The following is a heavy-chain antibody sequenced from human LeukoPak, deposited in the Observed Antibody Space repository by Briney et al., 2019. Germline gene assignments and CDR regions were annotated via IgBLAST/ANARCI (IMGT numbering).Heavy chain of an antibody. Sequence: ASVKVSCKASGYTFTSYYIHWVRQAPGQGLEWMGWINPNSGGTNYAQKFQGRVTMTRDTSISTGYMELSRLRLDDTAVYYCARFDFRLGALGYWGQGTLVTVSS. CDR3: ARFDFRLGALGY. D-gene: IGHD3-9*01. CDR2: INPNSGGT. CDR1: GYTFTSYY. J-gene: IGHJ4*02. V-gene: IGHV1-2*02.